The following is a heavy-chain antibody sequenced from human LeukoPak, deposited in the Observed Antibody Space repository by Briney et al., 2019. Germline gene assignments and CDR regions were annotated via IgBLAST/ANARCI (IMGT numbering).Heavy chain of an antibody. CDR3: AKGGSGTYYYYGVDD. D-gene: IGHD1-26*01. J-gene: IGHJ6*02. CDR1: GFTFNTYA. CDR2: ISHSGTNT. V-gene: IGHV3-23*01. Sequence: TGGSLRLSCAASGFTFNTYAMTWVRQAPGKGLEWVSGISHSGTNTYYTDSVKGRFTISRDKSKNTLYLQMNSLRAEDTAVYYCAKGGSGTYYYYGVDDWGQGTTVTVSS.